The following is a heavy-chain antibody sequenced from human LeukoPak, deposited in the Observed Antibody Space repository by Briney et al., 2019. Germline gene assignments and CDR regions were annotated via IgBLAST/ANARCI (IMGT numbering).Heavy chain of an antibody. CDR1: GYSFTSYW. CDR2: IYLGESDT. D-gene: IGHD2-15*01. J-gene: IGHJ3*02. CDR3: ARKSGRAFDI. V-gene: IGHV5-51*02. Sequence: SGESLKISCKGSGYSFTSYWSGWVRQMPGKGLEWMGIIYLGESDTRYSQSFQGQVTISADKSISTAYLQWSSLKASDTAMYYCARKSGRAFDIWGQGTMVTVSS.